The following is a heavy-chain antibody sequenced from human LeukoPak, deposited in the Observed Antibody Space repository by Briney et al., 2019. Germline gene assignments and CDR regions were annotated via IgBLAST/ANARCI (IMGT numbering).Heavy chain of an antibody. D-gene: IGHD5-24*01. CDR3: ARDSGRLTQYYFEY. Sequence: GGSLRLSCAASGFTFSSYSMNWVRQAPGKGLEWVSYISGSSTIYYADSVKGRFTISRDNAKNSLYLQMNSLRDEDTAVYYCARDSGRLTQYYFEYWGQGTLVTVSS. CDR2: ISGSSTI. V-gene: IGHV3-48*02. J-gene: IGHJ4*02. CDR1: GFTFSSYS.